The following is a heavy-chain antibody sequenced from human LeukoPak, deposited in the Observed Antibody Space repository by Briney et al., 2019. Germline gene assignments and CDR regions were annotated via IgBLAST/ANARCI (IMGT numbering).Heavy chain of an antibody. CDR2: IKSKTDGGTT. J-gene: IGHJ4*02. V-gene: IGHV3-15*01. D-gene: IGHD3-3*01. CDR1: GFTFSNAW. CDR3: TTDRYDFWSGYCDYFDY. Sequence: PGGSLRLSCAASGFTFSNAWMSWVRQAPGKGLEWVGRIKSKTDGGTTDYAAPVKGRFTISRDDSKNTLYLQMNSLKTEDTAVYYCTTDRYDFWSGYCDYFDYWGQGTLVTVSS.